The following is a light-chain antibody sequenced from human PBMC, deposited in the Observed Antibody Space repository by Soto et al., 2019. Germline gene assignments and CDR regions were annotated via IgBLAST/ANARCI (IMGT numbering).Light chain of an antibody. V-gene: IGKV1-39*01. J-gene: IGKJ2*01. CDR3: QQSDSYPDT. CDR1: QSITNY. Sequence: DIQMTQSPSSLSVSVGDRVTITCRASQSITNYLNWYQQKPGKAPKLLVYAASNLQSGVPSRFSGNGSGTDFTLTISSLQPEDFASYYCQQSDSYPDTFGQGTKLEIK. CDR2: AAS.